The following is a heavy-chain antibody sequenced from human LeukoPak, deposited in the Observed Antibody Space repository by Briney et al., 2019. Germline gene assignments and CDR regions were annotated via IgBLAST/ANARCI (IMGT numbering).Heavy chain of an antibody. CDR2: INTNTGNP. Sequence: ASVKVSCKASGYTFTSYAMNWVRQAPGQGLEWMGWINTNTGNPTYAQGFTGRFVFSLDTSVSTAYLQISSLKAEDTAVYYCAGDAPYCSGGSCYAHYYYYYYMDVWGKGTTVTVSS. CDR1: GYTFTSYA. J-gene: IGHJ6*03. V-gene: IGHV7-4-1*02. D-gene: IGHD2-15*01. CDR3: AGDAPYCSGGSCYAHYYYYYYMDV.